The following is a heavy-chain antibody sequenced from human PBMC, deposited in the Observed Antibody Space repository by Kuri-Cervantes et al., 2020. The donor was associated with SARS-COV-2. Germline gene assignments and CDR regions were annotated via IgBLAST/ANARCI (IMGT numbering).Heavy chain of an antibody. CDR1: GFTFSDYY. CDR2: ISSSGSTI. D-gene: IGHD2-2*01. J-gene: IGHJ6*03. Sequence: GESLKISCAASGFTFSDYYMSWIRQAPGKGLEWVSYISSSGSTIYYADSVKGRFTISRDNAKNSLYLQMNSLRAEDTALYYCARIVGYCSSTSCHLTRQNNYYMDVWGKGTTVTVSS. V-gene: IGHV3-11*01. CDR3: ARIVGYCSSTSCHLTRQNNYYMDV.